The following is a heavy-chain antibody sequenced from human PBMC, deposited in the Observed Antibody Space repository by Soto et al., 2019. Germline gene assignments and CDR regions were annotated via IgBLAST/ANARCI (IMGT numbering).Heavy chain of an antibody. Sequence: QVQLVQSGAEVKKPGASVKVACRTSGYTFTGYAFSWVRQAPGQGLEWMGWISAYNGNTKYAQRFQDRLTMTTDTSTSTAYMELRSLTSDDTAVYYCARGSTGYGDYGLYLGYWGQGTLVTVSS. V-gene: IGHV1-18*01. D-gene: IGHD4-17*01. CDR2: ISAYNGNT. CDR1: GYTFTGYA. J-gene: IGHJ4*02. CDR3: ARGSTGYGDYGLYLGY.